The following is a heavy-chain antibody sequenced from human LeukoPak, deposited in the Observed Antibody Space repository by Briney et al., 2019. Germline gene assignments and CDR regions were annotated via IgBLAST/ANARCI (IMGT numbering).Heavy chain of an antibody. D-gene: IGHD5-24*01. V-gene: IGHV3-33*01. J-gene: IGHJ6*02. Sequence: PGGSLRLSCAASGFTFSSYGMHWVRQAPGKGLEWVAVIWYDGSNKYYADSVKGRFTISRDNSKNTLCLQMNSLRAEDTAVYYCARGRRVGWLQLGTNYYYYGMDVWGQGTTVTVSS. CDR1: GFTFSSYG. CDR2: IWYDGSNK. CDR3: ARGRRVGWLQLGTNYYYYGMDV.